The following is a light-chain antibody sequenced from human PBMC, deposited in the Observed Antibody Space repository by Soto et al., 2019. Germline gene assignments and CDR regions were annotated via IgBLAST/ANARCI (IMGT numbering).Light chain of an antibody. J-gene: IGLJ1*01. Sequence: QSALTQPASVSGSPGQAITISCTGTSSDVGGYDYVSWYQQHPGKAPKLMISEVSNRPSGVSNRFSGSKSGNTASLTISGLQAEDEADYYCSSYTRSRTYVFGTGTKLTVL. CDR2: EVS. CDR1: SSDVGGYDY. CDR3: SSYTRSRTYV. V-gene: IGLV2-14*01.